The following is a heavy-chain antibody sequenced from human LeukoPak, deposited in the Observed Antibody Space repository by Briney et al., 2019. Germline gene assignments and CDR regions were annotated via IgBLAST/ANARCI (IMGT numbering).Heavy chain of an antibody. CDR3: ARALPAIVVVVAATRGIWFDP. CDR2: ISAYNGNT. CDR1: GYTFTSYG. D-gene: IGHD2-15*01. V-gene: IGHV1-18*01. Sequence: ASVKVSCKASGYTFTSYGISWVRQAPGQGLEWMGWISAYNGNTNYAQKLQGRVTMTTDASTSTAYMELRSLRSDDTAVYYCARALPAIVVVVAATRGIWFDPWGQGTLVTVSS. J-gene: IGHJ5*02.